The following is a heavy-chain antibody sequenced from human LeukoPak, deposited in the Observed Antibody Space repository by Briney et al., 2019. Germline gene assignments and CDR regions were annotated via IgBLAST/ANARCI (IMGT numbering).Heavy chain of an antibody. D-gene: IGHD3-10*01. CDR2: IYYSGST. CDR1: GGSISSGGYY. Sequence: TLSLTCTVSGGSISSGGYYWSWIRQHPGKGLEWIGYIYYSGSTYYNPSLKSRVTISVDTSKNQFSLKLSSVTAADTAVYYCARCMVRGVMFDYWGQGTLVTVSS. V-gene: IGHV4-31*03. CDR3: ARCMVRGVMFDY. J-gene: IGHJ4*02.